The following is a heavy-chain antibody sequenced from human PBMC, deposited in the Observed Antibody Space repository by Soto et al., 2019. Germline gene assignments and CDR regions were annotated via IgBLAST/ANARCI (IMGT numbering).Heavy chain of an antibody. Sequence: QVQLVQSGAELKKPGSLVKVSCSASGVTFSSYAFTWVRQAPGQGLEWMGNIIPVFRTSNYAQGFQGRLTISADESTNTIYMELISLRSEDTAVYFCAKDGSWDGGGGESWGQGTLVIVSS. CDR1: GVTFSSYA. J-gene: IGHJ4*02. V-gene: IGHV1-69*18. CDR2: IIPVFRTS. CDR3: AKDGSWDGGGGES. D-gene: IGHD3-16*01.